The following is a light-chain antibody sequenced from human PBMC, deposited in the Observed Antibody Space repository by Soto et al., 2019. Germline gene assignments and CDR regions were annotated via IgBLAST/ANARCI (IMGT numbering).Light chain of an antibody. CDR3: QQYNSYSIT. Sequence: DIQMTQSPSTLSASVGDRVTITCRASQSISSWLAWYQQKPGKAPKLLIYKASSLESGVPSRFSGSGSGTEFTLTIRSLQPDDFATYYCQQYNSYSITFGQVTRLEI. V-gene: IGKV1-5*03. CDR1: QSISSW. J-gene: IGKJ5*01. CDR2: KAS.